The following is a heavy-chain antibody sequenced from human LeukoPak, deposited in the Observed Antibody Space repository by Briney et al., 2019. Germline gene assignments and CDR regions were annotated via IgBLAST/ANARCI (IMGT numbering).Heavy chain of an antibody. Sequence: SETLSLTCTVSGGSISSYYWSWIRQLPGKGLEWIGYIYYSGSTNYNPSLKSRVTISVDTSKNQFSLKLSSVTAADTAVYYCARSSPPRAGRFDYWGQGTLVTVSS. CDR3: ARSSPPRAGRFDY. J-gene: IGHJ4*02. CDR2: IYYSGST. V-gene: IGHV4-59*01. CDR1: GGSISSYY. D-gene: IGHD6-6*01.